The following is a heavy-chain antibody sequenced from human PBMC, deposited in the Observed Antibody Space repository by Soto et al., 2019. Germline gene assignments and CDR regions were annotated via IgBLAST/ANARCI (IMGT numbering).Heavy chain of an antibody. CDR2: IYPGDSDT. V-gene: IGHV5-51*01. J-gene: IGHJ6*04. D-gene: IGHD3-10*01. CDR1: GYIFSSYW. CDR3: ARAYDSGRHYYYGMDV. Sequence: GESLKISCQGSGYIFSSYWIAWVRQMSGKGLEWMGIIYPGDSDTRYSPSFQGQVTISADRSISTAYLQWSSLKASDTAMYYCARAYDSGRHYYYGMDVSGKGTTVTGSS.